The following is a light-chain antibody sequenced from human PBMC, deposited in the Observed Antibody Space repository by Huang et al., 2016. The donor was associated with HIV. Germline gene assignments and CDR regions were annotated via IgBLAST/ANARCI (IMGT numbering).Light chain of an antibody. CDR3: QQYNNWPPWT. CDR2: DAS. J-gene: IGKJ1*01. Sequence: EIVMTQSPATLSVSPGERATLSCRASQSVSSDLAWYQQKPGQAPRLLIYDASTRATDIPPRFSGSGSGTEFTRTVSSLQSEDSAVYYCQQYNNWPPWTFGQGTKVEIK. CDR1: QSVSSD. V-gene: IGKV3-15*01.